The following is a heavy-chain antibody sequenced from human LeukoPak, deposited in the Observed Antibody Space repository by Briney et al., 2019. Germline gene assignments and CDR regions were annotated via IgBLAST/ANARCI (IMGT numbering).Heavy chain of an antibody. CDR3: ARDSRGYSLNDY. V-gene: IGHV3-74*01. Sequence: GGSLRLSCAASGFTFSSYWMHWVRQAPVKGLVWVSRINSHGSSTSYADSVKGRFSISRDNAENSLYLQMISLRAEDTAVYYCARDSRGYSLNDYWGQGTLVTVSS. CDR1: GFTFSSYW. J-gene: IGHJ4*02. CDR2: INSHGSST. D-gene: IGHD1-26*01.